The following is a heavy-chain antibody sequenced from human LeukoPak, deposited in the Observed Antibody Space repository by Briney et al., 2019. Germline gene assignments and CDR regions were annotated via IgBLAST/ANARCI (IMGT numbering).Heavy chain of an antibody. CDR2: INPSGGST. CDR1: GYTFTNYY. CDR3: ASGHGYMDY. Sequence: ASVKDSCKASGYTFTNYYMHWARQAPGQGLEWMGIINPSGGSTSYAQKFQGRVTMTRDTSTSAVYMELSSLRSEDTAVYYCASGHGYMDYWGQGTLVTVSS. J-gene: IGHJ4*02. V-gene: IGHV1-46*01.